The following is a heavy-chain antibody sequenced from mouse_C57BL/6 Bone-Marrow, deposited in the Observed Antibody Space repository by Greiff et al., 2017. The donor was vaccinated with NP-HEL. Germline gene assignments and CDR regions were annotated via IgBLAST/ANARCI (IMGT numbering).Heavy chain of an antibody. D-gene: IGHD1-1*01. CDR2: IYPRDGST. J-gene: IGHJ4*01. CDR1: GYTFTDHT. CDR3: ARDGYGSSHAMDY. Sequence: VQLQESDAELVKPGASVKISCKVSGYTFTDHTIHWMKQRPEQGLEWIGYIYPRDGSTKYNEKFKGKATLTADKSSSTAYMQLNSLTSEDSAVYFCARDGYGSSHAMDYWGQGTSVTVSS. V-gene: IGHV1-78*01.